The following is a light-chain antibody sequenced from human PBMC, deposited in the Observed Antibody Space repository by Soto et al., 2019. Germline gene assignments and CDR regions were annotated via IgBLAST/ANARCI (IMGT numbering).Light chain of an antibody. CDR2: LAS. CDR1: QNISRF. J-gene: IGKJ2*01. CDR3: QQSYSVPYT. Sequence: DIQMTQSPSSLSATVGDRVTITCRASQNISRFLNWYQQKPGGAPKLLIHLASTLQSGIPSRFSGRGSGTDFTLSIASLEPDDFAPYFCQQSYSVPYTFSQGTNLDI. V-gene: IGKV1-39*01.